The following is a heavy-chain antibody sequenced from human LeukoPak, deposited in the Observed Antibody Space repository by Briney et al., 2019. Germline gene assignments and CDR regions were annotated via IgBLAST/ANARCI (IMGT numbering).Heavy chain of an antibody. V-gene: IGHV4-59*12. J-gene: IGHJ4*02. Sequence: SETLSLTCTVSGGSISSYYWSWIRQPPGKGLEWIGYIYYSGSTNYNPSLKSRVTISVDTSKNQFSLKLSSVTAADTAVYYCARSCSSGYYCYWGQGTLVTVSS. CDR3: ARSCSSGYYCY. CDR1: GGSISSYY. D-gene: IGHD3-22*01. CDR2: IYYSGST.